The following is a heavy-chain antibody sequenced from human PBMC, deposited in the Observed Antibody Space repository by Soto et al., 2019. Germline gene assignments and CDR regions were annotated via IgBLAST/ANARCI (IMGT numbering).Heavy chain of an antibody. J-gene: IGHJ3*01. D-gene: IGHD1-1*01. Sequence: RRLSCAVVGMTVSGKKYVAWVRQAPGKGLEWVSGVYDADGKYYADSVKGRFTTSRDSSKTIVYLEMNDLGPEDTAIYYCATWLQREHAYDVWGQGTTVT. V-gene: IGHV3-53*01. CDR1: GMTVSGKKY. CDR3: ATWLQREHAYDV. CDR2: VYDADGK.